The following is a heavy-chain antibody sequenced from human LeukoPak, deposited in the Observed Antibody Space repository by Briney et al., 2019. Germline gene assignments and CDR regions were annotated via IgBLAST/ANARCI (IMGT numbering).Heavy chain of an antibody. D-gene: IGHD4-17*01. V-gene: IGHV3-30*03. CDR2: ISYDGSNK. Sequence: GRSLRLSCAASGFTFSSYGMHWVRQAPGKGLEWVAVISYDGSNKYYADSVKGRFTISRDNAKNSLYLQMSRLRGEDTAVYYCARKAITVTTFDYWGQGTLVTVSS. J-gene: IGHJ4*02. CDR1: GFTFSSYG. CDR3: ARKAITVTTFDY.